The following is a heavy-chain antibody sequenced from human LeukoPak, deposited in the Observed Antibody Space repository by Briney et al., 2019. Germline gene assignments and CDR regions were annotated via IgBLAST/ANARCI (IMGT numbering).Heavy chain of an antibody. CDR3: ARRGYSSSWYSFGSYYGMDV. D-gene: IGHD6-13*01. CDR2: MNPNSGNT. Sequence: GASVKVSCKASGYTFTSYDINWVRQATGQGLEWMGWMNPNSGNTGYAQKFQGRVTMTRNTSISTAYMELSSLRSEDTAVYYCARRGYSSSWYSFGSYYGMDVWGQGTTATVSS. CDR1: GYTFTSYD. V-gene: IGHV1-8*01. J-gene: IGHJ6*02.